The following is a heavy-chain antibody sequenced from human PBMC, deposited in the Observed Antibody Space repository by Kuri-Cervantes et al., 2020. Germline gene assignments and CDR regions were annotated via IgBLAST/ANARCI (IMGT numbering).Heavy chain of an antibody. CDR2: ISNDGTNK. Sequence: GGSLRLSCAASGFTFSSHGMHWVRQAPGKGLEWIAVISNDGTNKYYVDSVKGRFTISRDNSKNTLYLQMNSLRAEDTAVYYCAREGTDIVVVPAAFAGEGAPLGYWGQGTLVTVSS. CDR1: GFTFSSHG. D-gene: IGHD2-2*01. J-gene: IGHJ4*02. V-gene: IGHV3-30*03. CDR3: AREGTDIVVVPAAFAGEGAPLGY.